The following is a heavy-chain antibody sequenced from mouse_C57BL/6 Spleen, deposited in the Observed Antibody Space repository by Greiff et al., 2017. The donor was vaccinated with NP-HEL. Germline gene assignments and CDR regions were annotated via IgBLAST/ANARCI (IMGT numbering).Heavy chain of an antibody. CDR1: GYAFSSSW. CDR3: AREGKFTTVVADY. Sequence: VKLQESGPELVKPGASVKISCKASGYAFSSSWMNWVKQRPGKGLEWIGRIYPGDGDTNYNGKFKGKATLTADKSSSTAYMQLSSLTSEDSAVYFCAREGKFTTVVADYWGQGTTLTVSS. CDR2: IYPGDGDT. V-gene: IGHV1-82*01. J-gene: IGHJ2*01. D-gene: IGHD1-1*01.